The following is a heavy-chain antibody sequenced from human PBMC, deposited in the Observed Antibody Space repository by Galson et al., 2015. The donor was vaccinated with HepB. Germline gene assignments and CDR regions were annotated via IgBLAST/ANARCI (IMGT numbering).Heavy chain of an antibody. J-gene: IGHJ3*02. V-gene: IGHV3-30*18. CDR1: GFTFSSYG. Sequence: LRLSCAASGFTFSSYGMHWVRQAPGKGLEWVAVISYDGSNKYYADSVKGRFTISRDNSKNTLYLQMNSLRAEDTAVYYCAKRGSKGSYYYDSSGLEDAFDIWGQGTMVTVSS. CDR3: AKRGSKGSYYYDSSGLEDAFDI. D-gene: IGHD3-22*01. CDR2: ISYDGSNK.